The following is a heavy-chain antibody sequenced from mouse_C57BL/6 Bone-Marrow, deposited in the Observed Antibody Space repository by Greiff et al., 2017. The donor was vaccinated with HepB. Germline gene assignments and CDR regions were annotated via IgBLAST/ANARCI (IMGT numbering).Heavy chain of an antibody. D-gene: IGHD1-1*01. Sequence: VQLQQSGPELVRPGASVKISCKAPGYTFTSHWMQWVRQRPGQGLEWIGEIFPGSGSTYYNEKFKGKATLTADKSSSTAYMELRSLTSEDSAVYFCARERLYYGSSWFAYWGQGTLVTVSA. CDR1: GYTFTSHW. CDR3: ARERLYYGSSWFAY. J-gene: IGHJ3*01. CDR2: IFPGSGST. V-gene: IGHV1-56*01.